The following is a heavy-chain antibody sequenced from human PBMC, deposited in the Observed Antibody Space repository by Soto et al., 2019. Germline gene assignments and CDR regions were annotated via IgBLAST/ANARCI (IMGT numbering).Heavy chain of an antibody. D-gene: IGHD3-16*01. V-gene: IGHV3-53*01. Sequence: GGSLRLSCAASGFTVTNNYMTWVRQAPGKGLEWVSLIDSGGDTYYADSVKGRFTLSRDSSKNTLYLQMDSLRTEDTAVYNCARGGSLYYYYGIDVWGQGTTVTVSS. CDR1: GFTVTNNY. CDR3: ARGGSLYYYYGIDV. CDR2: IDSGGDT. J-gene: IGHJ6*02.